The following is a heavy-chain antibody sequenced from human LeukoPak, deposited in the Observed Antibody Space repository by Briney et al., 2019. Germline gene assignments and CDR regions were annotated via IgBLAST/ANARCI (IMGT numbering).Heavy chain of an antibody. D-gene: IGHD3-22*01. CDR2: ISSDGDII. Sequence: GGSLRLSCAASGFTFSDYYMNWIRQAPGKGLEWVSYISSDGDIIYHADSVKGRFTISRDNAKNSLYLQMNSLRAEDTAVYYCASTGYYESSGHYYDYWGQGTLVTVSS. V-gene: IGHV3-11*01. J-gene: IGHJ4*02. CDR1: GFTFSDYY. CDR3: ASTGYYESSGHYYDY.